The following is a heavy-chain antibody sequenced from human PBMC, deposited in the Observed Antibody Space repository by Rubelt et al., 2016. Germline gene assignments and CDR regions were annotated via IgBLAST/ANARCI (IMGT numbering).Heavy chain of an antibody. CDR1: VGSISTNSW. CDR3: ARQRQLITARRWFDP. CDR2: INHRGIT. D-gene: IGHD6-6*01. J-gene: IGHJ5*02. V-gene: IGHV4-4*02. Sequence: QVQLQQSGPGLVKASGTLSLTCAVSVGSISTNSWWSWVRQPPGKGLEWIGEINHRGITNHNTSLKSRVTISEDTPKNQFSLKLTSVTAADTAVYYCARQRQLITARRWFDPWGQGTLVTVSS.